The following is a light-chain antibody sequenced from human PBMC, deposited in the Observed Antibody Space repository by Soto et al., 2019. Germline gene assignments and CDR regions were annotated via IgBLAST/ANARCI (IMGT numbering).Light chain of an antibody. CDR1: QTISTY. J-gene: IGKJ3*01. V-gene: IGKV1-39*01. Sequence: IQMTQSPFSLSASVGDRVTITCRASQTISTYLNWYQQRPGRAPKLLVNAASNLRDGTPSRFSGSGSGTDFTLTISSLQPEDFATYYCQQNYDAPTTFGPGTKVTMK. CDR2: AAS. CDR3: QQNYDAPTT.